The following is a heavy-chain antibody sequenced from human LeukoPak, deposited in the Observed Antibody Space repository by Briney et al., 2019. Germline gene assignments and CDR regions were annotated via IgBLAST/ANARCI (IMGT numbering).Heavy chain of an antibody. D-gene: IGHD4-23*01. V-gene: IGHV4-59*01. Sequence: SETLSLTCTVSGGSMSTYYWSWIRQPPGKGLEEIGYIHYSGSTSYNPPLKSRVTISVDMSKDQFSLKLSSVTAADTAVYYCARGVGNSSAEYFQHWGQGTLVTVSS. CDR3: ARGVGNSSAEYFQH. CDR1: GGSMSTYY. CDR2: IHYSGST. J-gene: IGHJ1*01.